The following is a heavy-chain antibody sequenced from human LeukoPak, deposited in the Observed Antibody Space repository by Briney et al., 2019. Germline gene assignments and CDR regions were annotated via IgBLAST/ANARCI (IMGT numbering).Heavy chain of an antibody. D-gene: IGHD3-22*01. V-gene: IGHV3-30-3*01. CDR3: ARDPDSYDSSGYHFDY. J-gene: IGHJ4*02. CDR2: ISYDGSNK. CDR1: GFTFSSYA. Sequence: GGSLRLSCAASGFTFSSYAMHWVRQAPGKGLEWVAVISYDGSNKYYAGSVKGRFTISRDNSKNTLYLQMNSLRAEDTAVYYCARDPDSYDSSGYHFDYWGQGTLVTVSS.